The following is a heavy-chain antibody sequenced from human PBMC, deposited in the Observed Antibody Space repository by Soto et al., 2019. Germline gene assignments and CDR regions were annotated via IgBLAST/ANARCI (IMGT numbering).Heavy chain of an antibody. V-gene: IGHV3-33*01. J-gene: IGHJ5*02. CDR1: GFTFSNYG. CDR2: IWYDSRNE. Sequence: GGSLRLSCAASGFTFSNYGMHWVRQAPGKGLEWVAGIWYDSRNEYYVDSVKGRFTISRDDSKSIAYLQMNSLKTEDTAVYYCTTNYYDSSGYDNWFDPWGQGTLVTVSS. D-gene: IGHD3-22*01. CDR3: TTNYYDSSGYDNWFDP.